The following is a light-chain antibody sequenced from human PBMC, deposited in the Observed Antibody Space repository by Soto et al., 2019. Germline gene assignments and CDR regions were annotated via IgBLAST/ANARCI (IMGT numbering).Light chain of an antibody. J-gene: IGLJ3*02. Sequence: QTVVTQPPSASGAPGQWVTISCSGSRSNIGSHYISWYQHLPGTAPKLLIYTDSQRPSGVPDRFSGSKSGTSASLAIGGLRSEDEGSYYCETWDDSLGRRVLFGGGTKLTVL. CDR1: RSNIGSHY. CDR2: TDS. V-gene: IGLV1-47*01. CDR3: ETWDDSLGRRVL.